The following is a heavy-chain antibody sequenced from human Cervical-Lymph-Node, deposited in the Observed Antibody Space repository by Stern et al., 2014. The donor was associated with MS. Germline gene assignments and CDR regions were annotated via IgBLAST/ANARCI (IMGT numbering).Heavy chain of an antibody. J-gene: IGHJ5*02. Sequence: QITLKESGPTLVKPTQTLTLTCTFSGFSLSTSGVGVGWIRQPPGKALEWLALIYWDDDKRYSPSLKSRLTITKDTSKNQVVLTMTNMDPVDTATYYCAHRHHHERRDGYKDNWFDPWGQGTLVTVSS. CDR1: GFSLSTSGVG. D-gene: IGHD5-24*01. CDR3: AHRHHHERRDGYKDNWFDP. V-gene: IGHV2-5*02. CDR2: IYWDDDK.